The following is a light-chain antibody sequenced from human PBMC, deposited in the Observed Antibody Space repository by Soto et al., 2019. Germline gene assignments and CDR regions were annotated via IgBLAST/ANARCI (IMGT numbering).Light chain of an antibody. CDR1: SSNIGSIY. CDR3: AAWDDSLSVWV. J-gene: IGLJ3*02. V-gene: IGLV1-47*02. CDR2: SNS. Sequence: QSVLTQPPSASGTPGQSVTISCSGSSSNIGSIYGYWYQQLPGTAPKLLIYSNSQRPSGVPDRFSGSKSGTSASLAIRGLRSEDEADYYCAAWDDSLSVWVFGGGTKLTVL.